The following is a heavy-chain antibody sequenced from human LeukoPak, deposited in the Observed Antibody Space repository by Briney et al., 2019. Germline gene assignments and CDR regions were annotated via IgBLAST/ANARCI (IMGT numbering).Heavy chain of an antibody. CDR3: ASVEYSSSWYGWFDP. Sequence: SETLSLTCTVSGGSISSYYWSWIRQPAGKGLEWIGRMYTSGSTNYNPSLKSRVTMSVDTSKNQFSLKLSSVTAADTAVYYCASVEYSSSWYGWFDPWGQGTLVNVSS. D-gene: IGHD6-13*01. V-gene: IGHV4-4*07. CDR1: GGSISSYY. CDR2: MYTSGST. J-gene: IGHJ5*02.